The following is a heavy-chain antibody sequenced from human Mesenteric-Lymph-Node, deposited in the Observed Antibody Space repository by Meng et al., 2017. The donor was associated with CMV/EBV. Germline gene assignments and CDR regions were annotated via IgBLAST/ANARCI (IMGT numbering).Heavy chain of an antibody. CDR2: ISFDGSNK. Sequence: GGSLRLSCAASAFTLSSYAMHWVRQARGKGLEWVAVISFDGSNKYYADSVTGRFTISRDNSKNTLHLQMNSLRAEDTALYYCARGDGSSWYSLYGMDVWGQGTTVTVSS. D-gene: IGHD6-13*01. CDR3: ARGDGSSWYSLYGMDV. J-gene: IGHJ6*02. V-gene: IGHV3-30-3*01. CDR1: AFTLSSYA.